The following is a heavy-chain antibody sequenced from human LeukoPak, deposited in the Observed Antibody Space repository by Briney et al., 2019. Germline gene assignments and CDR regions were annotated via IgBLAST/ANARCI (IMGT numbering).Heavy chain of an antibody. J-gene: IGHJ6*02. CDR3: ARGGGSGSYYLLYYYYGMDV. CDR2: MNPNSGNT. V-gene: IGHV1-8*01. D-gene: IGHD3-10*01. CDR1: GYTFTSYD. Sequence: ASVKVSCKASGYTFTSYDINWVRQATGQGLEWMGWMNPNSGNTGYAQKFQGRVTMTRNTSISTAYMELSSPRSEDTAVYYCARGGGSGSYYLLYYYYGMDVWGQGTTVTVSS.